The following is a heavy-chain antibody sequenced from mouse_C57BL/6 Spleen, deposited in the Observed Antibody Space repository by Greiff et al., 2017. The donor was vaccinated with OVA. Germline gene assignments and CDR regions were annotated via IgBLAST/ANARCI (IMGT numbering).Heavy chain of an antibody. CDR2: IRNKANGYTT. V-gene: IGHV7-3*01. CDR1: GFTFTDYY. J-gene: IGHJ2*01. CDR3: ARYSHTRDYFDY. Sequence: EVQGVESGGGLVQPGGSLSLSCAASGFTFTDYYMSWVRQPPGKALEWLGFIRNKANGYTTEYSASVKGRFTISRDNSQSILYLQMNALRAEDSATYYGARYSHTRDYFDYWGQGTTLTVSS.